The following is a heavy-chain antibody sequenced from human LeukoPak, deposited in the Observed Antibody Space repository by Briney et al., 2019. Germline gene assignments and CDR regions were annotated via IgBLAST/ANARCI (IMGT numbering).Heavy chain of an antibody. CDR1: GGSFRSFA. V-gene: IGHV1-69*04. CDR2: IISILGFT. CDR3: ARDTSSGPYFYAMDV. D-gene: IGHD2-8*02. Sequence: GASVKVSCTASGGSFRSFAVNWVRQAPGQGLEWMGRIISILGFTSYAQKFRDRVTITADMSTSTAYLDLSSLTYEDTAIYYCARDTSSGPYFYAMDVWGQGTTVTVSS. J-gene: IGHJ6*02.